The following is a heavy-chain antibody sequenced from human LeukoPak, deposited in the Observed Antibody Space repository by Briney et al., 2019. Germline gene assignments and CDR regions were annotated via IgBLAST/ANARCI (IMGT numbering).Heavy chain of an antibody. Sequence: GGSLRLSCAASGFTFSDYWIHWVRQAPGKGLVWVPRINTDGSITNYADSVKGRFTISRDNAKNTLYLQMSSLRAEDTAVYYCARDRGPRTGFMVREAYDYWGQGTLVTVSS. CDR2: INTDGSIT. D-gene: IGHD3-10*01. V-gene: IGHV3-74*01. CDR1: GFTFSDYW. J-gene: IGHJ4*02. CDR3: ARDRGPRTGFMVREAYDY.